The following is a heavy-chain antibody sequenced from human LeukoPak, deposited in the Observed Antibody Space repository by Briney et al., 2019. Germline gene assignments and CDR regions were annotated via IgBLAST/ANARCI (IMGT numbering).Heavy chain of an antibody. D-gene: IGHD1-7*01. V-gene: IGHV3-20*04. Sequence: PGGSLRLYCAASGFTFDDYGMSWVRQAPGKGLEWVSGINWNGGSTGYADSVKGRFTISRDNAKNSLYLQMNSLRAEDTALYYCARDGSLELRYMDVWGKGTTVTVSS. CDR2: INWNGGST. CDR3: ARDGSLELRYMDV. CDR1: GFTFDDYG. J-gene: IGHJ6*03.